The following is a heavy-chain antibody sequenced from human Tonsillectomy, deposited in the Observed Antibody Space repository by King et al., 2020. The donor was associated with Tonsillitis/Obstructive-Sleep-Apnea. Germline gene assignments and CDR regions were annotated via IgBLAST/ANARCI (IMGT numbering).Heavy chain of an antibody. J-gene: IGHJ6*03. CDR2: VDTDNGNT. V-gene: IGHV1-3*04. CDR3: ARDGGDYSSRSYFYYYMDV. Sequence: QLVQSGPEVKKPGASVKVSCKASGYSFRNFAMHWVRQAPGQSFEWIGWVDTDNGNTKYSKKFQGRLTVTKDTSARTAYMELRRLTYEDTAVYYCARDGGDYSSRSYFYYYMDVWGQGTTVTVSS. CDR1: GYSFRNFA. D-gene: IGHD6-13*01.